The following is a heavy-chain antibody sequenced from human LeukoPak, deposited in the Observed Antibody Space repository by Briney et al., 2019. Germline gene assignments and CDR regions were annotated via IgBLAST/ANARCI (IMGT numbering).Heavy chain of an antibody. CDR3: ATQMSGSPGY. CDR2: ISPIFGTA. J-gene: IGHJ4*02. D-gene: IGHD6-25*01. V-gene: IGHV1-69*05. Sequence: SVTVSCKASGGTFSSYAISWVRQAPGQGLEWMGRISPIFGTANYAQKFQGRVTITTDESTSTAYMELSSLRSEDTAVYYCATQMSGSPGYWGQGTLVTVSS. CDR1: GGTFSSYA.